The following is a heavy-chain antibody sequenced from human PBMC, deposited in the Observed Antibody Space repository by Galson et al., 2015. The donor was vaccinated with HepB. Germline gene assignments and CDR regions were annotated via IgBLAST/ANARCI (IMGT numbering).Heavy chain of an antibody. Sequence: SLRLSCAASGFTVSSNYMSWVRQAPGKGLEWVSVIYSGGSTYYADSVKGRFTISRDNSKNTLYLQMNSLRAEDTAVYYCARDGPYCSSTSCPYYYYYMDVWGKGTTVTVSS. CDR3: ARDGPYCSSTSCPYYYYYMDV. D-gene: IGHD2-2*01. CDR2: IYSGGST. CDR1: GFTVSSNY. V-gene: IGHV3-53*01. J-gene: IGHJ6*03.